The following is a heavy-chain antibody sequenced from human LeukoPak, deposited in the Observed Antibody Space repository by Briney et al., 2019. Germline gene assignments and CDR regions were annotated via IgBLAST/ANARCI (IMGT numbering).Heavy chain of an antibody. J-gene: IGHJ6*02. CDR2: IWYDGSNK. V-gene: IGHV3-33*01. CDR3: ARDLAPSPKTYGTDV. D-gene: IGHD3-16*01. CDR1: GFTFSSYC. Sequence: PGRSLRLFCAASGFTFSSYCMHWVRQAPGKGLEWVEVIWYDGSNKYYADSVKGRFTISRDNSKNTLYLQMNSLRAEDTAVYYCARDLAPSPKTYGTDVWGQGTTVTVSS.